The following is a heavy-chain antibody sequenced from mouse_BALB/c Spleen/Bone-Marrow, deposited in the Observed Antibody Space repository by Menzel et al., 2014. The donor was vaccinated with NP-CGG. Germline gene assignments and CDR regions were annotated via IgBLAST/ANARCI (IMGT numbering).Heavy chain of an antibody. Sequence: EVKLVESGGGLVQPGGSRKLSCAASGFTFSDYGMAWVRQAPRKGPEWVAFISNLAYSIYYADTVTGRFTISRENAKNTLYLEMSSLRSEDTAMYYCARDRGRYRYFDVWGAGTTVTVSS. CDR2: ISNLAYSI. CDR1: GFTFSDYG. V-gene: IGHV5-15*02. D-gene: IGHD3-1*01. CDR3: ARDRGRYRYFDV. J-gene: IGHJ1*01.